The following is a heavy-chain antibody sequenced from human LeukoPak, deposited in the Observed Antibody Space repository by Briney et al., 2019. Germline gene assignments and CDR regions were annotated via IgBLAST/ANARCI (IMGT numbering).Heavy chain of an antibody. CDR3: ARDLSFDY. CDR1: GFTFSSYS. V-gene: IGHV3-21*04. Sequence: PGGSLRLSCAASGFTFSSYSVNWVRQAPGKGLEWVSSISSSSSYIYYADSVKGRFTISRDNSKNTLYLQMNSLRAEDTAVYYCARDLSFDYWGQGTLVTVSS. CDR2: ISSSSSYI. J-gene: IGHJ4*02.